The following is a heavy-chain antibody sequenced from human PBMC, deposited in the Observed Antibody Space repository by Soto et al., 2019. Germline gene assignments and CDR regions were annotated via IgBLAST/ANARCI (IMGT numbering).Heavy chain of an antibody. V-gene: IGHV3-23*01. D-gene: IGHD1-26*01. Sequence: EVQLLDSGGGLVQPGGSLRLSCAASGFTFSSYAMRWVRQAPVKGLEWVSAISGSGDSTYYADSVKGRFTISRDNSKNTLYLQMNSLRAKDTAVYYCARRGSGSYYDYWGQGTLVTVSS. CDR2: ISGSGDST. J-gene: IGHJ4*02. CDR1: GFTFSSYA. CDR3: ARRGSGSYYDY.